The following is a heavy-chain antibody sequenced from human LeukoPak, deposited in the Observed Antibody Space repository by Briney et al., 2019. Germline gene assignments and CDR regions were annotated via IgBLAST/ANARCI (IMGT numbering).Heavy chain of an antibody. CDR3: AMWTVYSGAFDI. CDR1: GFTFSSYS. J-gene: IGHJ3*02. D-gene: IGHD2-15*01. CDR2: ISSSSSYI. V-gene: IGHV3-21*01. Sequence: KTGGSLRLSCAASGFTFSSYSMSWVRQAPGKGLEWVSSISSSSSYIYYADSVKGRFTISRDNAKNSLYLQMNSLRAEDTAVYYCAMWTVYSGAFDIWGQGTMVTVSS.